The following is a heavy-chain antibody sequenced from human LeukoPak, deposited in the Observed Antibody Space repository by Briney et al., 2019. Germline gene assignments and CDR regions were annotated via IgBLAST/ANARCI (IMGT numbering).Heavy chain of an antibody. CDR3: ATLGSIAAPRGWFDP. Sequence: ASVKVSCKASGYTFTGYYMHWVRQAPGQGLEWMGIINPSGGSTRYAQKFQGRVTMTRDTSTSTVYMELSSLRSEDTAVYYCATLGSIAAPRGWFDPWGQGTLVTVSS. J-gene: IGHJ5*02. CDR1: GYTFTGYY. CDR2: INPSGGST. D-gene: IGHD6-6*01. V-gene: IGHV1-46*01.